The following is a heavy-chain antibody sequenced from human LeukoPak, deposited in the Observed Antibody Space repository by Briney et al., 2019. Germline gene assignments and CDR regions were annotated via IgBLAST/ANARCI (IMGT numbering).Heavy chain of an antibody. D-gene: IGHD3-22*01. CDR1: GGAMSSSY. CDR2: IYYSGST. J-gene: IGHJ6*03. Sequence: SETLSLTCVVSGGAMSSSYWSWIRQPPGKGLEWIGYIYYSGSTNYNPSLKSRVTISVDTSKNQFSLKLSSVTAADTAVYYCTRGSIAYYYMDVWGKGTTVTVSS. V-gene: IGHV4-59*01. CDR3: TRGSIAYYYMDV.